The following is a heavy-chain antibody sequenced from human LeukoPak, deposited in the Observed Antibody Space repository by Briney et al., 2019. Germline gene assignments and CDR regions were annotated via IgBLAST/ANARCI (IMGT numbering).Heavy chain of an antibody. D-gene: IGHD6-13*01. Sequence: PSETLSLTCTVSGGSISSGSYYWSWIRQPAGKGLEWIGRIYTSGSTNYNPSLKSRVSISVDTSKNQFSLKLSSVTAAGTAVYYCARVGSSSWFDDWGQGTLVTVSS. J-gene: IGHJ4*02. V-gene: IGHV4-61*02. CDR2: IYTSGST. CDR1: GGSISSGSYY. CDR3: ARVGSSSWFDD.